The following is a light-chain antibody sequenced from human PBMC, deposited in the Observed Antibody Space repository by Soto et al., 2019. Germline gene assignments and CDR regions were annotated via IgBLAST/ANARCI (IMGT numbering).Light chain of an antibody. V-gene: IGKV3-15*01. Sequence: EIVMTQSPATLSVSPGEGATLSCTASESINNNLAWYQQKPGQAPRLLIYAATTRATGFPARFSGSGSGTEFTLTISSLQSEDFAVYYCQQHHKWPLTFGGGPRWTSN. CDR3: QQHHKWPLT. CDR2: AAT. CDR1: ESINNN. J-gene: IGKJ4*01.